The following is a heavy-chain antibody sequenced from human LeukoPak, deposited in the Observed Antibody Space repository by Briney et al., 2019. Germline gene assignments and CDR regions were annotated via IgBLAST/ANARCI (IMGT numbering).Heavy chain of an antibody. CDR2: ISYDGSNK. CDR3: ASGRDGYNHNGNLDY. D-gene: IGHD5-24*01. CDR1: GFTFSSYA. J-gene: IGHJ4*02. Sequence: GGSLRLSCAASGFTFSSYAMHWVRQAPGKGLEWVAVISYDGSNKYYADSVKGRFTISRDNSKNTLYLQMNSLRAEDTAVYYCASGRDGYNHNGNLDYWGQGTLVTVS. V-gene: IGHV3-30*01.